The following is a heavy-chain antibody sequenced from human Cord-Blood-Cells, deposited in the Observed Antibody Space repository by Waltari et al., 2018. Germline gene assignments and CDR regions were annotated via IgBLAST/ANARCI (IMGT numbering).Heavy chain of an antibody. CDR2: INSDGSST. CDR3: ARGGDYSNAFDI. CDR1: FSSYW. Sequence: FSSYWMHWVRQAPGKGLVWVSRINSDGSSTSYADSVKGRFTISRDNAKNTLYLQMNSLRAEDTAVYYCARGGDYSNAFDIWGQGTMVTVSS. J-gene: IGHJ3*02. V-gene: IGHV3-74*01. D-gene: IGHD4-4*01.